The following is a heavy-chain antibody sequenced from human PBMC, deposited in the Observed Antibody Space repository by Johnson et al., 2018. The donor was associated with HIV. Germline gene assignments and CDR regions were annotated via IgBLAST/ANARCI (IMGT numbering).Heavy chain of an antibody. CDR3: ARAHLIFPKNAFDN. J-gene: IGHJ3*02. Sequence: VQLVESGGGLVKPGGSLRLSCAASGFTFSSFWMTWVRQAPGKGLEWVANINVDGTEKFYVDSVQGRFTISRDNVNNSVFLLLNSLKVEDTAVYFCARAHLIFPKNAFDNWGQGTIVTVSS. CDR2: INVDGTEK. D-gene: IGHD3-3*02. CDR1: GFTFSSFW. V-gene: IGHV3-7*01.